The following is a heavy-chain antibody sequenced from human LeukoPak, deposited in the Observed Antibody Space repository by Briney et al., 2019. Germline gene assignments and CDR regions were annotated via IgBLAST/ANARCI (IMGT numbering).Heavy chain of an antibody. D-gene: IGHD5-24*01. J-gene: IGHJ4*02. Sequence: GGSLRLPCAASGFTFSSYAMHWVRQAPGKGLEWVAVISYDGSNKYYADSVKGRFTISRDNSKNTLYLQMNSLRAEDTAVYYCARDGAEMATTFDYWGQGTLVTVSS. CDR1: GFTFSSYA. CDR2: ISYDGSNK. CDR3: ARDGAEMATTFDY. V-gene: IGHV3-30-3*01.